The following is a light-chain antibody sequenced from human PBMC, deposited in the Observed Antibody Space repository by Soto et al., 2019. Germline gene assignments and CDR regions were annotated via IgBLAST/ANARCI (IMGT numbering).Light chain of an antibody. CDR2: KAS. CDR1: HDISIY. J-gene: IGKJ5*01. CDR3: QQYNKWPIT. V-gene: IGKV1-5*03. Sequence: DIQMTQSPSSLSSPVGDRVTITCQASHDISIYLNWYQQKPGKAPKLLIYKASSLESGVPSRFSGSGSGTEFTLTISSLQSEDSAFYYCQQYNKWPITFGQGTRLEIK.